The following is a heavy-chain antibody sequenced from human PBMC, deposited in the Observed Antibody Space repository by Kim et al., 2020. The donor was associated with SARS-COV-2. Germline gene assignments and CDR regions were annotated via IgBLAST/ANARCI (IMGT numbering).Heavy chain of an antibody. D-gene: IGHD6-19*01. V-gene: IGHV2-70*11. CDR3: ARTVADSSGWYVHFDY. CDR2: VDWDDDK. Sequence: SGPTLVNPTQTLTLTCTFSGFSLSTSGMCVSWLRQPPGKALEWLARVDWDDDKYYSRSLETRLTISKDTSKNQVVLTMTNMDPVDTTTYYCARTVADSSGWYVHFDYWGLGTLVTVSS. CDR1: GFSLSTSGMC. J-gene: IGHJ4*02.